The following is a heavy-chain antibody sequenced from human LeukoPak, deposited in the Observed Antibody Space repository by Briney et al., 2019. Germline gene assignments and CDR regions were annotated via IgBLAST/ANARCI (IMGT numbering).Heavy chain of an antibody. CDR1: GGSISSSNW. CDR2: IYHSGTT. D-gene: IGHD3-9*01. CDR3: AREGTYYDILTGPRPLYYYYYMDV. Sequence: SETLSLTCAVSGGSISSSNWWSWVRQPPGKGLEWIGEIYHSGTTNYNPSLKSRVTISVDKSKNQFSLKLTSVTAADTAVYYCAREGTYYDILTGPRPLYYYYYMDVWGKGTTVTISS. V-gene: IGHV4-4*02. J-gene: IGHJ6*03.